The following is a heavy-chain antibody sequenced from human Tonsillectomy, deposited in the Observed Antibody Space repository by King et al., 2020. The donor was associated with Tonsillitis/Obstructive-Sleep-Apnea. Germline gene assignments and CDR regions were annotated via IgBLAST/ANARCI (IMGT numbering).Heavy chain of an antibody. Sequence: VQLVESGAEVKKPGASVKVSCKASGYSFTGYYMHWVRQAPGQGLEWRGWINPNSGGPNFAQKFQGWVTITRDTSISTAYMGLSRLRADDTAVYYCARSPSSSWSKPYYYYMDVWGKGTTVTVSS. CDR3: ARSPSSSWSKPYYYYMDV. V-gene: IGHV1-2*04. D-gene: IGHD6-13*01. CDR1: GYSFTGYY. J-gene: IGHJ6*03. CDR2: INPNSGGP.